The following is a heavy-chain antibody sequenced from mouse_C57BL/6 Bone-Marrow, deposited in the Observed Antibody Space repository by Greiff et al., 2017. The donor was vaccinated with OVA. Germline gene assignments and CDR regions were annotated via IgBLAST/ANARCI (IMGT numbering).Heavy chain of an antibody. CDR3: ARPTTVVDYYFDY. D-gene: IGHD1-1*01. CDR2: IDPNSGGT. CDR1: GYTFTSYW. V-gene: IGHV1-72*01. J-gene: IGHJ2*01. Sequence: VKLQQPGAELVKPGASVKLSCKASGYTFTSYWMHWVKQRPGRGLEWIGRIDPNSGGTKYNEKFKSKATLTVDKPSSTAYMQLSSLTSEDSAVYYCARPTTVVDYYFDYWGQGTTLTVSS.